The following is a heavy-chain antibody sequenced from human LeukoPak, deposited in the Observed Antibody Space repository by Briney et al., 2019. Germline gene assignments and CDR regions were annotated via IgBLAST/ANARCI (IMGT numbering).Heavy chain of an antibody. CDR2: ISSSSSYI. Sequence: GGSLRLSCAASGFTFSSYSMNWVRQAPGKGLEWVSSISSSSSYIYYADSVKGRFTISRDKAKNSLYLQINSLRPEDTAVYYCARGRTGIAAAGKRADDAFHIWGQGTMVTVSS. J-gene: IGHJ3*02. CDR3: ARGRTGIAAAGKRADDAFHI. CDR1: GFTFSSYS. V-gene: IGHV3-21*01. D-gene: IGHD6-13*01.